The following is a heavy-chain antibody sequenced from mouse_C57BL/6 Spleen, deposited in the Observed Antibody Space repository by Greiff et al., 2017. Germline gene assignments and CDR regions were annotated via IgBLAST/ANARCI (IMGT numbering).Heavy chain of an antibody. D-gene: IGHD1-1*01. J-gene: IGHJ4*01. Sequence: EVMLVESGGGLVKPGGSLKLSCAASGFTFSSYAMSWVRQTPEKRLEWVATISDGGSYTYYPDNVKGRFTISRDNAKNTLYLQMSHLKSEDTAMYYCARDRAVVAPYAMDYWGQGTSVTVSS. V-gene: IGHV5-4*01. CDR3: ARDRAVVAPYAMDY. CDR2: ISDGGSYT. CDR1: GFTFSSYA.